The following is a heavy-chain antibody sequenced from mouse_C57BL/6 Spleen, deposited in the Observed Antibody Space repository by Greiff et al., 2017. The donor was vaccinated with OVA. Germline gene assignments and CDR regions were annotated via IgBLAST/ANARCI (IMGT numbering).Heavy chain of an antibody. V-gene: IGHV1-85*01. CDR3: AKGGFITTVVYFDY. CDR1: GYTFTSYD. J-gene: IGHJ2*01. CDR2: IYPRDGST. Sequence: QVQLQQSGPELVKPGASVKLSCKASGYTFTSYDINWVKQRHGQGLEWIGWIYPRDGSTKDNEKFKGKATLTVDTSSSTAYMELHSLTSEDSAVYFCAKGGFITTVVYFDYWGQGTTLTVSS. D-gene: IGHD1-1*01.